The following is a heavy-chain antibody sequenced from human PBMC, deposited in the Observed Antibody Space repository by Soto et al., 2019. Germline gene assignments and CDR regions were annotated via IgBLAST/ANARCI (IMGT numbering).Heavy chain of an antibody. CDR2: ISAYNGNT. J-gene: IGHJ6*02. D-gene: IGHD5-18*01. CDR3: ARHRVQLWFQRYYYYYGMDV. V-gene: IGHV1-18*01. CDR1: GYTFTSYG. Sequence: QVQLVQSGAEVKKPGASVKVSCKASGYTFTSYGISWVRQAPGQGLEWMGWISAYNGNTNYAQKLQGRVTITTDTSTSTAYMELRSLRSDDTAVYYCARHRVQLWFQRYYYYYGMDVWGQGTTVTVAS.